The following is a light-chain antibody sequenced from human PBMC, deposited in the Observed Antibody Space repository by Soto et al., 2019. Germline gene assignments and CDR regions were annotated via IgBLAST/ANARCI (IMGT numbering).Light chain of an antibody. J-gene: IGLJ1*01. Sequence: QSVLTQPPSVSGSPGQSVAISCTGTSSDVGSYNRVSWYQQPPGAAPKLMIYEVSNRPSGVHDRFSGSKSGNTASLTISGLQAEDEADYYCNSYTGSSTYVFGTGTKVTVL. CDR1: SSDVGSYNR. CDR2: EVS. V-gene: IGLV2-18*02. CDR3: NSYTGSSTYV.